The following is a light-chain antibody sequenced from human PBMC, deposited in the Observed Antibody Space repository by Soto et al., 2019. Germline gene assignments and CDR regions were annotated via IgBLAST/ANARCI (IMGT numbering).Light chain of an antibody. CDR1: SSNIETNT. CDR3: SAWDDSLNGPV. V-gene: IGLV1-44*01. J-gene: IGLJ3*02. Sequence: QSVLTQPPSASGTPGQTVTISCSGSSSNIETNTVTWYQQLPGTAPKLLIYSDDQRPSGVPDRFSGSKSGTSASLAISGLQSEDEADYYCSAWDDSLNGPVFGGGTKLTVL. CDR2: SDD.